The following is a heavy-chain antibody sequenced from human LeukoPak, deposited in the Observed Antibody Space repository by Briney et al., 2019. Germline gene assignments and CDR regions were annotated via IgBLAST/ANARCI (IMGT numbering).Heavy chain of an antibody. CDR3: ATHGYSELRYFDWSTNE. J-gene: IGHJ4*02. CDR2: ISYDGSHK. CDR1: GFTFSSYS. D-gene: IGHD3-9*01. Sequence: GGSLRLSCAASGFTFSSYSMHWVRQAPGKGLEWVAVISYDGSHKYYADSVKGRFTISRDNSKNTLYLQMNSLRAEDTAVYYCATHGYSELRYFDWSTNEWGQGTLVTVSS. V-gene: IGHV3-30-3*01.